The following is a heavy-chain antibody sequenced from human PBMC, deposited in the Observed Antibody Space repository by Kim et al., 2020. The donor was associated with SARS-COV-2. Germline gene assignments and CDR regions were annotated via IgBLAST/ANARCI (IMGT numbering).Heavy chain of an antibody. D-gene: IGHD3-10*01. V-gene: IGHV3-9*01. CDR3: AKDMWSITMVRGVIIDI. CDR2: ISWNSGSI. Sequence: GGSLRLSCAASGFTFDDYAMHWVRQAPGKGLEWVSGISWNSGSIGYADSVTGRFTISRDNAKNSLYLQMNSLRAEDTALYYCAKDMWSITMVRGVIIDIWGQGTMVTVSS. J-gene: IGHJ3*02. CDR1: GFTFDDYA.